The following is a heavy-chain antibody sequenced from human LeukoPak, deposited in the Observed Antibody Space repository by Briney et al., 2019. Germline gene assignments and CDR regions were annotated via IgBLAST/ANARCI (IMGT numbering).Heavy chain of an antibody. V-gene: IGHV1-18*01. CDR2: ISAYNGNT. Sequence: ASVKVSCKASGYTFTSYDINWVRQATGQGLEWMGWISAYNGNTNYAQKLQGRVTMTTDTSTSTAYMELRSLRSDDTAVYYCARDPYSSGTVDYWGQGTLVTVSS. CDR1: GYTFTSYD. J-gene: IGHJ4*02. D-gene: IGHD6-19*01. CDR3: ARDPYSSGTVDY.